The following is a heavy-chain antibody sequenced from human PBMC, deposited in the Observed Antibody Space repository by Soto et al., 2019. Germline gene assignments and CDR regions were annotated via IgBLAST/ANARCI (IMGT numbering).Heavy chain of an antibody. CDR3: ARDRGSGWFFDY. CDR1: VGSFSSGSYY. D-gene: IGHD6-19*01. CDR2: IYYSGST. J-gene: IGHJ4*02. V-gene: IGHV4-61*01. Sequence: SETLSLTCTVSVGSFSSGSYYWSWIRQPPGKGLEWIGYIYYSGSTNYNPSLKSRVTISVDTSKNQFSLKLSSVTAADTAVYYCARDRGSGWFFDYWGQGTLVTVSS.